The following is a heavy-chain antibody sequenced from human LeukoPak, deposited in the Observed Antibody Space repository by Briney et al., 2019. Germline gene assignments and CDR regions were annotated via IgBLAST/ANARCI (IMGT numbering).Heavy chain of an antibody. CDR1: GGSISSGGYY. D-gene: IGHD5-18*01. J-gene: IGHJ4*02. CDR3: ATADTAMVSSLGY. Sequence: SETLSLTCAVSGGSISSGGYYWSWIRQHPGKGLEWIGYIYYSGSTYYNPSLKSRVTISVDTSKNQFSLKLSSVTAADTAVYYCATADTAMVSSLGYWGQGTLVTVSS. CDR2: IYYSGST. V-gene: IGHV4-31*11.